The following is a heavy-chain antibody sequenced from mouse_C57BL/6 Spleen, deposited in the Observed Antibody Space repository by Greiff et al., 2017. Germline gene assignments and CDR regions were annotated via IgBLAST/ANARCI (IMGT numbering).Heavy chain of an antibody. CDR3: ASRSYYGSSCGWYFGV. V-gene: IGHV1-55*01. D-gene: IGHD1-1*01. CDR2: IYPGSGST. CDR1: GYTFTSYW. Sequence: QVQLQQPGAELVKPGASVKMSCKASGYTFTSYWITWVKQRPGQGLEWIGDIYPGSGSTNYNEKFKSTATLTVDTSSSTAYMQLSSLTSEDSAVYYCASRSYYGSSCGWYFGVWGTGTTVSVSS. J-gene: IGHJ1*03.